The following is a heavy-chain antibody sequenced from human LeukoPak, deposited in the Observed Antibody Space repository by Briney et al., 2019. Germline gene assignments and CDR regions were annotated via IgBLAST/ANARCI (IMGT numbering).Heavy chain of an antibody. CDR2: INHSGST. J-gene: IGHJ3*02. CDR3: ASEYYYDSSGQPRGAFDI. V-gene: IGHV4-34*01. Sequence: PSETLSLTCAVYGGSFNGYYWSWIRQPPGKGLEWIGEINHSGSTNYNPSLKSRVTISVDTSENQFSLKLSSVTAADTSMYYCASEYYYDSSGQPRGAFDIWGQGTMVTVSS. D-gene: IGHD3-22*01. CDR1: GGSFNGYY.